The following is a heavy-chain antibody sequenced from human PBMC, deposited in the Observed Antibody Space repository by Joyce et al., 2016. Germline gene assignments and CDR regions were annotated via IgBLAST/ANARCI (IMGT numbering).Heavy chain of an antibody. Sequence: EVQVVDSGGGLVQPGRSLRLSCTASGFTFGVYGMSWFRQAPGKGIEWVCVIRIKTFGRTTEYAASVKGRFTIARDASKSIAYLQMSSLKTEDTAVYYCTRAGGWYLDYWGQGTLVTVSS. J-gene: IGHJ4*02. CDR3: TRAGGWYLDY. CDR2: IRIKTFGRTT. V-gene: IGHV3-49*03. D-gene: IGHD6-19*01. CDR1: GFTFGVYG.